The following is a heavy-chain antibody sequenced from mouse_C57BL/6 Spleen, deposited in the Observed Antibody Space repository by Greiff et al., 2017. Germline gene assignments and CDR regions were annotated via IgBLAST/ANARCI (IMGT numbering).Heavy chain of an antibody. D-gene: IGHD3-1*01. CDR3: ARKVSGYYAMDY. CDR2: IDPSDSYT. V-gene: IGHV1-69*01. Sequence: QVQLQQPGAELVMPGASVKLSCKASGYTFTSYWMHWVKQRPGQGLEWIGEIDPSDSYTNYNQKFKGKSTLTVDESSSTAYMQLSSLTSEDSAVYYCARKVSGYYAMDYWGQGTSVTVSS. J-gene: IGHJ4*01. CDR1: GYTFTSYW.